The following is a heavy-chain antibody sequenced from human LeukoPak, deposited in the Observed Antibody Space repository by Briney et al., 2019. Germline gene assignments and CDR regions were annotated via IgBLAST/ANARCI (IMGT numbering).Heavy chain of an antibody. D-gene: IGHD6-13*01. CDR1: GFTFDDYT. J-gene: IGHJ4*02. CDR2: ISWDGNST. V-gene: IGHV3-43*01. CDR3: AKDTQYISSWYRFDY. Sequence: GESLRLSCAASGFTFDDYTMHWVRQAPGKGLEWVSLISWDGNSTYYADSVKGRFTISRDNSKNSLYLQMNSLRNEDTALYYCAKDTQYISSWYRFDYWGQGTLVTVSS.